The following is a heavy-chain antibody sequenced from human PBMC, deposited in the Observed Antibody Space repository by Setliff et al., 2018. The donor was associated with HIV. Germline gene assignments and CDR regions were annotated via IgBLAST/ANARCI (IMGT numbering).Heavy chain of an antibody. J-gene: IGHJ5*02. CDR2: IIPIFGTA. Sequence: SVKVSCKASGGTFSTYAISWVRQAPGQGLEWMGGIIPIFGTANYDQRFQGRVTITADETTSTAYMELSSLRSEDTAIYYCALDYGDNWFDPWGQGTRVTVSS. CDR1: GGTFSTYA. CDR3: ALDYGDNWFDP. V-gene: IGHV1-69*13. D-gene: IGHD3-10*01.